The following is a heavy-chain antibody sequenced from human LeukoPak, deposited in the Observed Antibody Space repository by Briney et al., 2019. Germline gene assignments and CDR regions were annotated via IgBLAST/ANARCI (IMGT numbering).Heavy chain of an antibody. V-gene: IGHV3-30*04. J-gene: IGHJ5*02. Sequence: RRSLRLSCSASGFTVNSYAMHWVPQAPGKGLERVAVISYDGSNKYYADSVKDRFTISRDNSKNPLYLQMNSLRAEDTAVYYCARDSSHVMTVNGWFDPWGQGTLVTVSS. CDR2: ISYDGSNK. CDR1: GFTVNSYA. CDR3: ARDSSHVMTVNGWFDP. D-gene: IGHD4-17*01.